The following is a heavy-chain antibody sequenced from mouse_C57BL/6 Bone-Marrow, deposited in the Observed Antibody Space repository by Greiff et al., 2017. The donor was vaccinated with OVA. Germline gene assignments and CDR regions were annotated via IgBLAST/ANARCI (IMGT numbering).Heavy chain of an antibody. V-gene: IGHV14-4*01. CDR3: TTGYYGSRDLYY. Sequence: EVKLMESGAELVRPGASVKLSCTASGFNIKDDYMHWVKQRPEQGLEWIGWIDPENGDTEYASKFQGKATITADTSSNTAYLQLSSLTSEDTAVYYCTTGYYGSRDLYYWGQGTTLTVSS. CDR1: GFNIKDDY. J-gene: IGHJ2*01. D-gene: IGHD1-1*01. CDR2: IDPENGDT.